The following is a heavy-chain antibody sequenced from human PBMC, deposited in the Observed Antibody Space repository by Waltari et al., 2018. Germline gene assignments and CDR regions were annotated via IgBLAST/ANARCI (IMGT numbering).Heavy chain of an antibody. J-gene: IGHJ4*02. CDR2: IYYNGNT. CDR1: GGAISNANYY. Sequence: QVRLQESGPGLVKSSQTLSLTCTVSGGAISNANYYWSWSRPSPGKGLEWIGDIYYNGNTNKNPSLKSRITMSVDTSKNQFSLKLTSVTAADTAVYYCARDFGYSSADWGQGILVTVSS. CDR3: ARDFGYSSAD. D-gene: IGHD2-15*01. V-gene: IGHV4-30-4*01.